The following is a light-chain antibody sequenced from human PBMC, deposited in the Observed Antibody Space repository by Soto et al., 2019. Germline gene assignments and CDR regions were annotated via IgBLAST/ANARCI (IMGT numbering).Light chain of an antibody. V-gene: IGKV1-39*01. J-gene: IGKJ1*01. CDR1: QSVAPS. CDR3: QQTYSAPWT. CDR2: ATS. Sequence: DIQMTQSPSYLAALVGDRVSITCRASQSVAPSLNWYQQKPGKAPKLLIFATSSLDGGVPLRFSGGGSGTEFTLSISNLQPEDFATYYCQQTYSAPWTFVPGTTVASK.